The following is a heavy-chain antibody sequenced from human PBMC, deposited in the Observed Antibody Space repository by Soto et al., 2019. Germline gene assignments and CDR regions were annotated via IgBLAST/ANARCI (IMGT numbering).Heavy chain of an antibody. CDR1: GYTFTSYD. D-gene: IGHD6-19*01. CDR3: AGASQYSSGWYVYDAFDI. V-gene: IGHV1-8*01. J-gene: IGHJ3*02. Sequence: ASVKVSCKASGYTFTSYDINWVRQATGQGLEWMGWMNPNSGNTGYAQKFQGRVTMTRNTSISTAYMELSSLRSEDTAVYYCAGASQYSSGWYVYDAFDIWGQGTMVTVSS. CDR2: MNPNSGNT.